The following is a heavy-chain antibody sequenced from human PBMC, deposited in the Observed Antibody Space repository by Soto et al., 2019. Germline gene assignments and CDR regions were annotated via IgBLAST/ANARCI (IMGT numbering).Heavy chain of an antibody. CDR3: ARDPNGDHIGAFAFDI. J-gene: IGHJ3*02. CDR1: GLTFSNYA. Sequence: EVQLLESGGGVVQPGGSLRLSCAASGLTFSNYAMTWVRQVPGKGLEWVSSISGTGVRIEYADSVKGRFTISRANSKNTLYLQMNSLRAEDTAIYYCARDPNGDHIGAFAFDIWGQGTMLTVSS. CDR2: ISGTGVRI. D-gene: IGHD4-17*01. V-gene: IGHV3-23*01.